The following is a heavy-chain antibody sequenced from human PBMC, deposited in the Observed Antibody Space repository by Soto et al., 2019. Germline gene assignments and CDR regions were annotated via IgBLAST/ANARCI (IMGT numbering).Heavy chain of an antibody. CDR2: VHPSGST. D-gene: IGHD6-19*01. CDR3: ARVHVMVVAGSTFDY. CDR1: SASLGDHY. J-gene: IGHJ4*01. Sequence: PSETLSLTCAVFSASLGDHYWAWIRQSPDKGLEWIGEVHPSGSTDYNPSLKSRITISVDTSNNQFSLKLTSVTAADTAVYYCARVHVMVVAGSTFDYWGHGTLVTVSS. V-gene: IGHV4-34*01.